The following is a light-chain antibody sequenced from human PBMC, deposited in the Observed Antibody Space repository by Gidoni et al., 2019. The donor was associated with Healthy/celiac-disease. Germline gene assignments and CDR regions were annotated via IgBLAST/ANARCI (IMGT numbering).Light chain of an antibody. Sequence: DIQMTQSPSSLSASVGDRVTITCRASQSISSYLNWYQQKPGKAPKLLIYAASSSQSGVPSRFSGSGSGTDFTLTISSLQPEDFATYYCQQSYSTPITFXXXTRLEIK. J-gene: IGKJ5*01. V-gene: IGKV1-39*01. CDR3: QQSYSTPIT. CDR2: AAS. CDR1: QSISSY.